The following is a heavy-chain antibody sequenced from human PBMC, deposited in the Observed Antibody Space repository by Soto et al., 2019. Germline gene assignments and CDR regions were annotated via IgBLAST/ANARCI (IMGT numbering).Heavy chain of an antibody. CDR1: GGSFSGYY. V-gene: IGHV4-34*01. CDR3: AKKKRFFAPFNY. J-gene: IGHJ4*02. Sequence: SETLSLTCAVYGGSFSGYYWSWIRQPPGKGLEWIGEINHSGSTNYNPSLKSRVTISVDTSKNQFSLKLSSVTAADTAVYYCAKKKRFFAPFNYWGQGPLVTVPS. CDR2: INHSGST. D-gene: IGHD3-3*01.